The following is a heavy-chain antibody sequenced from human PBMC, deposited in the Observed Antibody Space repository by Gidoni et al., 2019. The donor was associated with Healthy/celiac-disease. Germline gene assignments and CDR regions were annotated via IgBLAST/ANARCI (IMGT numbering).Heavy chain of an antibody. D-gene: IGHD3-10*01. CDR2: ISSSSSYI. J-gene: IGHJ4*02. Sequence: EVQLVESGGGLVKPGGSLRLSCAASGFTFSSYSMNWVRQAPGKGLEWVSSISSSSSYIYYADSVKGRFTISRDNAKNSLYLQMNSLRAEDTAVYYCATVDKSYGSGSFDYWGQGTLVTVSS. CDR3: ATVDKSYGSGSFDY. CDR1: GFTFSSYS. V-gene: IGHV3-21*01.